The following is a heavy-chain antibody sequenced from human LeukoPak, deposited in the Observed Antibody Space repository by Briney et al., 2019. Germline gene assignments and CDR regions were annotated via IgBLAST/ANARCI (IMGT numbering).Heavy chain of an antibody. Sequence: GGSLRLSCAASGFTFSSYGMHWVRQAPGKGLVGVAVIPFDGNNKYYADSVKCRFTISRDNSKNTMYLQMISLRAEDTAVYSCATLLPDVDYDYFYSYGLDVWGQGTTVTVSS. CDR2: IPFDGNNK. V-gene: IGHV3-30*03. D-gene: IGHD4-17*01. CDR3: ATLLPDVDYDYFYSYGLDV. J-gene: IGHJ6*02. CDR1: GFTFSSYG.